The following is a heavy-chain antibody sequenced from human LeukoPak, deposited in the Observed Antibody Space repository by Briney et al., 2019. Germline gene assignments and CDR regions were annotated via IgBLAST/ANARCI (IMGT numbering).Heavy chain of an antibody. CDR3: ARERHDFWSGYSNGFDY. Sequence: PSESLSLTCTVSGGSISSGGYYWSWIRQHPGKGLEWIGYIYYSGSTNYNPSLKSRVTISVDTSKNQFSLKLSPVTAADTAVYYCARERHDFWSGYSNGFDYWGQGTLVTVSS. CDR2: IYYSGST. J-gene: IGHJ4*02. V-gene: IGHV4-61*08. D-gene: IGHD3-3*01. CDR1: GGSISSGGYY.